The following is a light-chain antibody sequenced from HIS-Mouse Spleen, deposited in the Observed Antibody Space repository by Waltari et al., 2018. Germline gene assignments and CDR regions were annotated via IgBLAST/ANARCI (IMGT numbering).Light chain of an antibody. J-gene: IGLJ3*02. CDR1: SSDVGCYNY. CDR2: DVS. V-gene: IGLV2-14*03. Sequence: QSALTQPASVSGSPGQSITTSCTGTSSDVGCYNYVSWYQQHPGKAPKLMIYDVSNRPSGVSNRFSGSKSGNTASLTISGLQAEDEADYYCSSYTSSSTLVFGGGTKLTVL. CDR3: SSYTSSSTLV.